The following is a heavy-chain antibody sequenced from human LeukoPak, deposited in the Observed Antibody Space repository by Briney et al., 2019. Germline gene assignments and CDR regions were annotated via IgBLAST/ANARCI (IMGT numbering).Heavy chain of an antibody. D-gene: IGHD6-13*01. J-gene: IGHJ3*02. CDR2: INAGNGNT. CDR3: ARDSIGIAAAGPYAFDI. Sequence: GASVKVSCKASGYTFTSYAMHWVRQAPGQRLEWMGWINAGNGNTKYSQEFQGRVTITRDTSASTAYMELSSLRSEDMAVYYCARDSIGIAAAGPYAFDIWGQGTMVTVSS. V-gene: IGHV1-3*03. CDR1: GYTFTSYA.